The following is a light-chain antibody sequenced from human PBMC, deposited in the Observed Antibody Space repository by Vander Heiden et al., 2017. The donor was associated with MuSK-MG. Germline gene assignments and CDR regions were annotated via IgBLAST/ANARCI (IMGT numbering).Light chain of an antibody. J-gene: IGKJ3*01. CDR2: AAS. CDR3: QKDNSAPFT. V-gene: IGKV1-27*01. Sequence: DIQMTQSPSSLSASVGDRVTITCRASQDISDYLAWYQQKPGQVPDLLIYAASTVQAGVPSRFSGSGSGTDFTLTISSRQPEDVATYYCQKDNSAPFTFGHGTKVNVK. CDR1: QDISDY.